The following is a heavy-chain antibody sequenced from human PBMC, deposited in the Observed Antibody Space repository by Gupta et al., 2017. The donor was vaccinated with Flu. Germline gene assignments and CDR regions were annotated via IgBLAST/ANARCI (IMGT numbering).Heavy chain of an antibody. J-gene: IGHJ3*02. CDR3: ARGRQVGLADGPFDI. CDR2: INHRGNT. D-gene: IGHD1-26*01. V-gene: IGHV4-34*01. Sequence: RQTTGKGLEGIGEINHRGNTYNKATRKSRVTRSGDTAKNQFSLNLISVTAADTGVYDCARGRQVGLADGPFDIWGQGAMVTVSS.